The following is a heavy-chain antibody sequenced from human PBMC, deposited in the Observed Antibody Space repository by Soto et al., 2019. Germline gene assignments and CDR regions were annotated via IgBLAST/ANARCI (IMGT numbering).Heavy chain of an antibody. CDR2: INHSGST. V-gene: IGHV4-34*01. CDR3: AALCITGTGAYYSSYYGMAV. J-gene: IGHJ6*02. CDR1: GGSFSGYY. D-gene: IGHD1-7*01. Sequence: PSETLSLTCAVYGGSFSGYYWSWIRQPPGKGLEWIGEINHSGSTNYNPSLKSRVTISVDTSKNQFSLKLSSVTAADTAVYYCAALCITGTGAYYSSYYGMAVRGQATTVT.